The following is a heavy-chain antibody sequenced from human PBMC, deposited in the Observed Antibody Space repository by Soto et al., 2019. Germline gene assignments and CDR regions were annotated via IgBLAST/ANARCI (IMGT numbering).Heavy chain of an antibody. Sequence: EVQLVESGGGLVQPGGSLRLSCAVSGFTFSSSAMNWVRQAPGKGLDWVSYINSNSENIYYADSVKGRFTISRDNAKNSLYLQMNSLRDDDTAVYYCTRDSWDDYGDYWGQGTQVTVSS. CDR3: TRDSWDDYGDY. V-gene: IGHV3-48*02. CDR1: GFTFSSSA. J-gene: IGHJ4*02. CDR2: INSNSENI. D-gene: IGHD1-26*01.